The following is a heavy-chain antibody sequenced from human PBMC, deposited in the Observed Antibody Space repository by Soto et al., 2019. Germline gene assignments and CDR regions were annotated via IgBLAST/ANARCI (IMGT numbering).Heavy chain of an antibody. J-gene: IGHJ5*02. D-gene: IGHD5-18*01. Sequence: SGPTLVNPTQTLTLTCTFSGFSLNASGRCLTWMRQPPGRALEWLATIDWDGDKYYTSSLRTRLTISKDTSKNQVALTMTNMHPIDTGTYFCVRLRGSYISPLDPWGQGALVTVSS. CDR2: IDWDGDK. CDR3: VRLRGSYISPLDP. CDR1: GFSLNASGRC. V-gene: IGHV2-70*13.